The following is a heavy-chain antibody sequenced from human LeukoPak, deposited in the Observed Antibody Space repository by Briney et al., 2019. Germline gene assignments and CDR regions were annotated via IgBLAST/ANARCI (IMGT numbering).Heavy chain of an antibody. V-gene: IGHV4-39*07. CDR3: AREYSSSRAMDAFDI. J-gene: IGHJ3*02. CDR1: GGSISSSSYY. Sequence: SETLSLTCTVSGGSISSSSYYWGWIRQPPGKGLEWIGSIYYSGSTYYNPSLKSRVTISVDTSKNQFSLKLSSVTAADTAVYYCAREYSSSRAMDAFDIWGQGTMVTVSS. CDR2: IYYSGST. D-gene: IGHD6-6*01.